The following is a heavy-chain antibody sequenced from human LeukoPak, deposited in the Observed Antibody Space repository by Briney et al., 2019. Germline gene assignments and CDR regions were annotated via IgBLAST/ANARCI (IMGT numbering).Heavy chain of an antibody. J-gene: IGHJ4*02. V-gene: IGHV3-23*01. D-gene: IGHD3-16*01. Sequence: PGGSLRLSCVASGFTFTDYYMSWIRQAPGRGLEWVSTVSGSGSTTFYADSVKGRFTISRDNSRNTLSLQMNNLRAGDTAIYFCAKGVWYGGIGYFDFWGQGTPVTVSS. CDR2: VSGSGSTT. CDR3: AKGVWYGGIGYFDF. CDR1: GFTFTDYY.